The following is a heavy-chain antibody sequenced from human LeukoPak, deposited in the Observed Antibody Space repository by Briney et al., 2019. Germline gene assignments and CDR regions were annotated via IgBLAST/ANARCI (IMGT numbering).Heavy chain of an antibody. V-gene: IGHV1-69*01. CDR2: IIPIFGTA. D-gene: IGHD4-11*01. CDR3: ATRRMTTVTTGNWFDP. CDR1: GGTFSSYA. Sequence: GASVKVSCKASGGTFSSYAISWVRQAPGQGLEWMGGIIPIFGTANYAQKFQGRVTITADESTSTAYMELSSLRSEDTAVYYCATRRMTTVTTGNWFDPWGQGTLVTVSS. J-gene: IGHJ5*02.